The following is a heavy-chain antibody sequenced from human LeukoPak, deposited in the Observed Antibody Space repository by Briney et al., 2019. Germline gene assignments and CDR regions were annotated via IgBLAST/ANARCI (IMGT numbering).Heavy chain of an antibody. CDR1: GFTLGTYD. J-gene: IGHJ4*02. CDR3: NVEGIAARRLHNY. V-gene: IGHV3-23*01. CDR2: ISRSGGST. Sequence: GGSLRLSCAASGFTLGTYDMYWVRQAPGKGLECVSSISRSGGSTYYADSVKGRFTISRDNSKNTLYLQMNSLRAEDTAVYYCNVEGIAARRLHNYWGQGTLVTVSS. D-gene: IGHD6-6*01.